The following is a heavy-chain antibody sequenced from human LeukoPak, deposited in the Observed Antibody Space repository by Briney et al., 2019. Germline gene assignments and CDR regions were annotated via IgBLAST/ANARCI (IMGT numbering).Heavy chain of an antibody. J-gene: IGHJ4*02. CDR2: IRFDGGKT. CDR3: AKEPTGRYYFDL. D-gene: IGHD3-10*01. Sequence: GGSLRLSCAASGFTFSNYGMHWVRQAPGKGLEWVAFIRFDGGKTYYADSVKGRFTISRDNSKNTLYVQLNSLRAEDTAVYHRAKEPTGRYYFDLWGQGTLVTVSS. V-gene: IGHV3-30*02. CDR1: GFTFSNYG.